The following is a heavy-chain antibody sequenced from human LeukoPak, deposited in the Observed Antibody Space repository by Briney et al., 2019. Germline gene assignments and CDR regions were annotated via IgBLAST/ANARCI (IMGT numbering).Heavy chain of an antibody. CDR3: ARRASWACAFDS. CDR2: VYYSGST. CDR1: GGSISSNSYY. J-gene: IGHJ4*02. D-gene: IGHD2-21*01. V-gene: IGHV4-39*01. Sequence: PSQTVSLTCTVPGGSISSNSYYWGWVRQPPGKGVEWIGSVYYSGSTYYNPSLKSPVTISVDTSKNQFSLKLSSVTAADTAVYYCARRASWACAFDSWGPGTLVTVSS.